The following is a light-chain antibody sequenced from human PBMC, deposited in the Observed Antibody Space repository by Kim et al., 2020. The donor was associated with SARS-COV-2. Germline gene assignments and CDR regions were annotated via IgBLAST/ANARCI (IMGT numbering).Light chain of an antibody. Sequence: ASVGDSVTITCRTSQTNSNYLNWYQQKPGKAPKLLIYTASSLQSGVPSRFSGRASGTDFTLTITSLQPEDFATYYCQQSYVTPRTFGQGTKVDIK. J-gene: IGKJ1*01. V-gene: IGKV1-39*01. CDR2: TAS. CDR3: QQSYVTPRT. CDR1: QTNSNY.